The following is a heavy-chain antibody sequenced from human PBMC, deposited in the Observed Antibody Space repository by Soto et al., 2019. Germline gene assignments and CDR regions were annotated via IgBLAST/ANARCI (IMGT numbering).Heavy chain of an antibody. CDR1: GGSISSYY. Sequence: PSETLSLTCTVSGGSISSYYWSWIRQPPGNGLEWIGYIYYTGSTNYNPSIKSRVTISVDPSKNQYSLKLSSVTAADTAVYYCARFIYGSGEFDSWGQGTLVTVSS. V-gene: IGHV4-59*08. D-gene: IGHD3-10*01. J-gene: IGHJ4*02. CDR3: ARFIYGSGEFDS. CDR2: IYYTGST.